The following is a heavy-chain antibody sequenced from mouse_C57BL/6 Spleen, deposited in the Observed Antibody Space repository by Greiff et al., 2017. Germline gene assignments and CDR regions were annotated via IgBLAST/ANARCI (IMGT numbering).Heavy chain of an antibody. CDR1: GYTFTDYY. CDR2: IYPGSGNT. V-gene: IGHV1-76*01. J-gene: IGHJ4*01. CDR3: ARSGGLYYAMDY. Sequence: QVQLQQSGAELVRPGASVKLSCKASGYTFTDYYINWVKQRPGQGLEWIERIYPGSGNTYYNAKFKGKATLTAEKSSSTAYMQLSSLTSEDSAVYFCARSGGLYYAMDYWGQGTSVTVSS. D-gene: IGHD3-1*01.